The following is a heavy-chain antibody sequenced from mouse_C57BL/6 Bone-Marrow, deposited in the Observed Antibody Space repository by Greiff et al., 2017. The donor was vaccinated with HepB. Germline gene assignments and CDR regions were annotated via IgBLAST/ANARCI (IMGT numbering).Heavy chain of an antibody. CDR2: IGPGSGST. V-gene: IGHV1-77*01. D-gene: IGHD1-1*01. J-gene: IGHJ4*01. CDR1: GYTFTDYY. Sequence: LVESGAELVKPGASVKISCKASGYTFTDYYINWVKQGPGQGLEWIGKIGPGSGSTYYNEKFKGKATLTADKSSSTAYMQLSSLTSEDSAVYFCAIITTVVPYYAMDYWGQGTSVTVSS. CDR3: AIITTVVPYYAMDY.